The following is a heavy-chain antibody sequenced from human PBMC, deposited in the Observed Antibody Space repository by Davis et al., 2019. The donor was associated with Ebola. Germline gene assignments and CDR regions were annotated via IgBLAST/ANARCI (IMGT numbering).Heavy chain of an antibody. CDR1: GGSISSSSYY. CDR3: ARSLRVYVWGSYRYDAFDI. CDR2: IYYSGST. Sequence: PSETLSLTCTVSGGSISSSSYYWGWIRQPPGKGLEWIGSIYYSGSTYYNPSLKSRVTISVDTSKNQFSLKLSSVTAADTAVYYCARSLRVYVWGSYRYDAFDIWGQGTMVTVSS. J-gene: IGHJ3*02. D-gene: IGHD3-16*02. V-gene: IGHV4-39*01.